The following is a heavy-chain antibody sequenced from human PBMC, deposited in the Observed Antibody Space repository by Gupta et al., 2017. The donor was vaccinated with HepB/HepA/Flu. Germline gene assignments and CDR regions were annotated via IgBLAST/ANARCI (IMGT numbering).Heavy chain of an antibody. J-gene: IGHJ4*02. CDR2: ISWDGSRT. V-gene: IGHV3-43*02. D-gene: IGHD6-6*01. Sequence: EVHLVESGGGIVQPGGSLRLSCAASGFVFDDYALYWVRQRPGKGLEWVSFISWDGSRTSYADSVKGRFTVSRDNGKNSLFLQMNSLKTEDSGFYDCARLEYRSSSAPCDYWGRGTLVTVSS. CDR1: GFVFDDYA. CDR3: ARLEYRSSSAPCDY.